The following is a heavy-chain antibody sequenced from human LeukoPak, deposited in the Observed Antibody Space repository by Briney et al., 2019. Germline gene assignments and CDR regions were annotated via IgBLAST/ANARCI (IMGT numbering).Heavy chain of an antibody. Sequence: PGRSLRLSRAASGFTFSSYGMHWVRQAPGKGLEWVAVISYDGSNKYYADSVKGRFTISRDNSKNTLYLQMNSLRAEDTAVYYCAKDLRNWGPGTFDYWGQGTLVTVSS. CDR1: GFTFSSYG. CDR3: AKDLRNWGPGTFDY. D-gene: IGHD7-27*01. J-gene: IGHJ4*02. CDR2: ISYDGSNK. V-gene: IGHV3-30*18.